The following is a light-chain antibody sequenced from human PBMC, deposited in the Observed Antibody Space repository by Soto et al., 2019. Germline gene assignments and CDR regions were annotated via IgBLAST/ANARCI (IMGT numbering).Light chain of an antibody. V-gene: IGLV1-40*01. Sequence: QSVLTQPPSVSGAPGQRVTISCTGTSSNFGAGYDVHWYRQLPGTAPKLLIHGNTNRPSGVPDRFSGSKSGTSASLAITGLQAEDEAIYYCQSYVGSLCHSIFGGGTKLTVL. CDR1: SSNFGAGYD. CDR2: GNT. J-gene: IGLJ2*01. CDR3: QSYVGSLCHSI.